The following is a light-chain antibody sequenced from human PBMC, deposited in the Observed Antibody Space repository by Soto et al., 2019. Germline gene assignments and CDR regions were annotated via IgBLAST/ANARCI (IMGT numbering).Light chain of an antibody. CDR3: HQSHSTPFT. CDR1: QSLTRY. V-gene: IGKV1-39*01. CDR2: AAS. Sequence: DIQMTQSPSSLSASVGDRVTITCRASQSLTRYLNWYQQKPGKAPKLLIYAASNLQSGVPSRFSGSGSETDFTLTINSLQPEDFATYYCHQSHSTPFTFGQGTKLEIK. J-gene: IGKJ2*01.